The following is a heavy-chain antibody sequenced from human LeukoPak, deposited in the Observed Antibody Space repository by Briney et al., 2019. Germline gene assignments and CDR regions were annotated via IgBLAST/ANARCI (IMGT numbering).Heavy chain of an antibody. J-gene: IGHJ6*03. CDR1: GYTFTGYY. CDR3: TSALDSSGYYRYYYYYMDV. D-gene: IGHD3-22*01. CDR2: INPNSGGT. Sequence: ASVKVSCKASGYTFTGYYMHWVRRAPGQGLEWMGWINPNSGGTNYAQKFQGRVTMTRDTSISTAYMELRRLRSDDTAVYYCTSALDSSGYYRYYYYYMDVWGKGTTVTVSS. V-gene: IGHV1-2*02.